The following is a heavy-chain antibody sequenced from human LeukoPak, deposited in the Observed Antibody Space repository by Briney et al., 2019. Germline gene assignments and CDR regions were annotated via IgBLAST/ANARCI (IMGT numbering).Heavy chain of an antibody. CDR3: AKADGSGTYYPRPSDY. D-gene: IGHD3-10*01. CDR1: GFTFSSYA. Sequence: GGSLTLSYAASGFTFSSYAMSWVRQAPGKGLEWVSGISGSAINTYYADSVKGRFTISRDNSQNTLYLQMSSLRADDSAVYYCAKADGSGTYYPRPSDYWGQGTLVTVSS. J-gene: IGHJ4*02. V-gene: IGHV3-23*01. CDR2: ISGSAINT.